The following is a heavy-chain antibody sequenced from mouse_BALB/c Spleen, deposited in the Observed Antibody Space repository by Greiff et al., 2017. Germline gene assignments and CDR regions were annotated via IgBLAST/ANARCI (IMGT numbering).Heavy chain of an antibody. CDR2: INPGSGGT. CDR1: GYAFTNYL. Sequence: VQLQQSGAELVRPGTSVKVSCKASGYAFTNYLIEWVKQRPGQGLEWIGVINPGSGGTNYNEKFKGKATLTADKSSSTAYMQLSSLTSDDSAVYFCASYGNYGFAYWGQGTLVTVSA. V-gene: IGHV1-54*01. D-gene: IGHD2-1*01. J-gene: IGHJ3*01. CDR3: ASYGNYGFAY.